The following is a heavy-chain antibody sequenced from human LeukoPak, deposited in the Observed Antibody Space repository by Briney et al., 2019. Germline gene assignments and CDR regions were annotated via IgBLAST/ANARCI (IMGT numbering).Heavy chain of an antibody. CDR3: ARDQGSGPPRTPTD. V-gene: IGHV3-21*01. CDR2: ISSSSSYI. D-gene: IGHD3-10*01. Sequence: PGGSLRLSCAASGFTFSDHYMDWVRQAPGKGLEWVSSISSSSSYIYYADSVKGRFTISRDNAKNSLYLQMNSLRAEDTAVYYCARDQGSGPPRTPTDWGQGTLVTVSS. J-gene: IGHJ1*01. CDR1: GFTFSDHY.